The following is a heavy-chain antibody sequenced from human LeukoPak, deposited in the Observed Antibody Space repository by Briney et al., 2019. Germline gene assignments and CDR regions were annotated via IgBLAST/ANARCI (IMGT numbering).Heavy chain of an antibody. CDR1: GDSVSSNGAA. CDR2: TYYRSQWYN. V-gene: IGHV6-1*01. Sequence: SQTLSLTCAISGDSVSSNGAARNWIRQSPSRGLEWLGRTYYRSQWYNDYAVSVKSRITINPDTSKHQFSLQLNSVTPEDTAVYYCARDRGRMIDYWGHGTQVTVSS. J-gene: IGHJ4*01. CDR3: ARDRGRMIDY. D-gene: IGHD2-15*01.